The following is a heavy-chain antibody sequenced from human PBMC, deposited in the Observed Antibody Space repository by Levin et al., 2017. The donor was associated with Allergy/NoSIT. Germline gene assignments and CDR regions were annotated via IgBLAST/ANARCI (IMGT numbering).Heavy chain of an antibody. V-gene: IGHV4-38-2*01. CDR3: ARGDYGGHSPVDY. D-gene: IGHD4-23*01. CDR1: GYSISSGYY. CDR2: IYHSGST. Sequence: SETLSLTCAVSGYSISSGYYWGWIRQPPGKGLEWIGSIYHSGSTYYNPSLKSRVTISVDTSKNQFSLKLSSVTAADTAVYYCARGDYGGHSPVDYWGQGTLVTVSS. J-gene: IGHJ4*02.